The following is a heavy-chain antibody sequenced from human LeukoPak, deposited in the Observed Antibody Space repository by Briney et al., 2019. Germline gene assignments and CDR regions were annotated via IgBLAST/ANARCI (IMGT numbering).Heavy chain of an antibody. CDR2: ISSSGGYT. CDR3: ARVDSTSWFDY. D-gene: IGHD6-13*01. J-gene: IGHJ4*02. Sequence: PGGSLRLSCAASGFTFSDYYMIWIRQAPGKGLDWVSYISSSGGYTNYADSVKGRFTISRDNAKNSLYLQMNSLRVEDTAVYYCARVDSTSWFDYWGQGTLVTVSS. CDR1: GFTFSDYY. V-gene: IGHV3-11*05.